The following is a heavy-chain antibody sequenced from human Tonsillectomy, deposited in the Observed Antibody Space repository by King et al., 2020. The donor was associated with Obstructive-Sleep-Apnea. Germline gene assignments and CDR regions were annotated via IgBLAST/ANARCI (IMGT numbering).Heavy chain of an antibody. Sequence: QLQESGPGLVKPSETLSLTCTVSGGSISSYYWSWIRQPPGKGLEWIGYIYYSGSTNYNPSLKSRVTIYVDTSKNQFSLKLSSVTAADTAVYYCARHDSYCSSTSCYEGLDAFDIWGQGTMVTVSS. CDR3: ARHDSYCSSTSCYEGLDAFDI. CDR1: GGSISSYY. D-gene: IGHD2-2*01. CDR2: IYYSGST. J-gene: IGHJ3*02. V-gene: IGHV4-59*08.